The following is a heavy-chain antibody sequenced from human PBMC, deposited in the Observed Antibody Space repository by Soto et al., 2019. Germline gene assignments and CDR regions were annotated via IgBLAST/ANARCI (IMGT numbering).Heavy chain of an antibody. Sequence: ASVKVSCKASGYTFTSYAMHWVRQAPGQRLEWMGWINAGNGNTKYSQKFQGRVTITRDTSASTAYMELSSLRSEDTAVYYCARDHVAARDYYYYGMDVWGQGTTVTVSS. CDR3: ARDHVAARDYYYYGMDV. CDR1: GYTFTSYA. J-gene: IGHJ6*02. CDR2: INAGNGNT. D-gene: IGHD6-6*01. V-gene: IGHV1-3*01.